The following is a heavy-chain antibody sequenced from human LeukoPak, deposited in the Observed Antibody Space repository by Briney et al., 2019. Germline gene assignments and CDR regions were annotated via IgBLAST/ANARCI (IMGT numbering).Heavy chain of an antibody. Sequence: SETLSLTCTVSGGSICSYYWSWIPQPPGKGLEWIGYIYTSGSTNYNPSLKSRVTISVDTSKNQFSLKLSSVTAADTAVYYCARHIICSSTSCPYYYYYMDVWGKGTTVTVSS. V-gene: IGHV4-4*09. CDR1: GGSICSYY. D-gene: IGHD2-2*01. J-gene: IGHJ6*03. CDR3: ARHIICSSTSCPYYYYYMDV. CDR2: IYTSGST.